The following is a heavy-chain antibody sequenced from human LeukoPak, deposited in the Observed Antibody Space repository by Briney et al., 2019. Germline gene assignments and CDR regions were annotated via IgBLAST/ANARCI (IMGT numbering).Heavy chain of an antibody. CDR3: ARDRVAGFDY. J-gene: IGHJ4*02. CDR2: ISSSSSYI. CDR1: GFTFSSYT. D-gene: IGHD6-13*01. Sequence: GGSLRLSCAASGFTFSSYTMNWVRQAPGKGLEWVSSISSSSSYIYYADSVKGRFTISRDNAKNSLYLQMNSLRAEDTAVYYCARDRVAGFDYWGQGTLVTVSS. V-gene: IGHV3-21*01.